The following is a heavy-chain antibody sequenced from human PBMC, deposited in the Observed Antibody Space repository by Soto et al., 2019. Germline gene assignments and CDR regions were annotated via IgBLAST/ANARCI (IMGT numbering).Heavy chain of an antibody. V-gene: IGHV1-69*02. Sequence: QVQLVQSGAEVKKPGSSVKVSCTASGGTFSSYTISWVRQAPGQGLEWMGRIIPILGISNYAQKFQGRVTITADKSTSTAYIELSSLRSEDTAVYYCARGTYCSGGSCYPRNYYYYMDVWGKGTTVTVSS. J-gene: IGHJ6*03. D-gene: IGHD2-15*01. CDR2: IIPILGIS. CDR1: GGTFSSYT. CDR3: ARGTYCSGGSCYPRNYYYYMDV.